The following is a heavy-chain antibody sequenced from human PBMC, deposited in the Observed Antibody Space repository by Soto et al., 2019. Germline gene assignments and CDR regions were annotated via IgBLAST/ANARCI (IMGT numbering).Heavy chain of an antibody. CDR3: VRDTAEDCSGATCYVPGHH. V-gene: IGHV3-30*04. CDR1: GFTFTTFA. J-gene: IGHJ1*01. Sequence: QVQLVDSGGGVVQPGKSLRLSCVASGFTFTTFAMHWVRQAPGKGLEWVAAISVHGYNQFYAHSVKGRFTISRDDSRNTVNLQLNSVRLDDTAVYYCVRDTAEDCSGATCYVPGHHWGEGTLFPVSS. D-gene: IGHD2-2*01. CDR2: ISVHGYNQ.